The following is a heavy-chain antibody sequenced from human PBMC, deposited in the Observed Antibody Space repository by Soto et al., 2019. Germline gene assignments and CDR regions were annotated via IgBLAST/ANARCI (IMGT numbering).Heavy chain of an antibody. CDR1: GYTFNMYY. CDR3: AREGAAAARMFDN. CDR2: INPNGDST. Sequence: QVQLVQSGAEVRNPGASVKGSCKASGYTFNMYYMHWVRQAPGQGLEWMGVINPNGDSTTYAQKFQGRLTMTRDTSTSTVYMDLTSLRSEDTAVYYCAREGAAAARMFDNWGQGTLVTVSS. D-gene: IGHD6-13*01. V-gene: IGHV1-46*02. J-gene: IGHJ4*02.